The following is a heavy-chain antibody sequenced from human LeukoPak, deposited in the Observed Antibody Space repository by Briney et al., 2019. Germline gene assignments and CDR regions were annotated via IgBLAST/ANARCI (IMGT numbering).Heavy chain of an antibody. CDR3: ARHRWNVYYFDY. V-gene: IGHV4-39*01. J-gene: IGHJ4*02. Sequence: SETLSLTCTVSGGSISSSSYYWGWIRQPPGKGLEWIGSIYYSGSTYYNPSLKSRVTISVDTSKNQFSLKLSSVTAADTAVYYCARHRWNVYYFDYWGQGTLVTVSS. CDR2: IYYSGST. CDR1: GGSISSSSYY. D-gene: IGHD1-1*01.